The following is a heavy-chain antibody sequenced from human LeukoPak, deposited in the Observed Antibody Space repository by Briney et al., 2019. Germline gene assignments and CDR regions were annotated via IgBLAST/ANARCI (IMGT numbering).Heavy chain of an antibody. CDR1: GGSISHYY. V-gene: IGHV4-59*01. CDR3: ARSIGTGTVAAFDI. Sequence: PSETLSLTCTVSGGSISHYYWSWIRQPPGKGLEWIGHIYYSGSPDYNPSFKSRVTISVDTSKNQFSLKLSSVTAADTGVYYCARSIGTGTVAAFDIWGQGTVVTVSS. D-gene: IGHD4-23*01. CDR2: IYYSGSP. J-gene: IGHJ3*02.